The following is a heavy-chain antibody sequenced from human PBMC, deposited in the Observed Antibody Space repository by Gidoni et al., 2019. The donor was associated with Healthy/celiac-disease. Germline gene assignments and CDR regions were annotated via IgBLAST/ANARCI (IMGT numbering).Heavy chain of an antibody. Sequence: EVQLVESGGGLVQPGGSLRLSCAASGFTVSSNYISWVRQAPGKGLEWVSVIYSGGSTYYADSVKGRFTISRDNSKNTLYLQMNSLRAEDTAVYYCARDHRFGAVAGTDYWGQGTLVTVSS. V-gene: IGHV3-66*02. CDR2: IYSGGST. CDR3: ARDHRFGAVAGTDY. CDR1: GFTVSSNY. J-gene: IGHJ4*02. D-gene: IGHD6-19*01.